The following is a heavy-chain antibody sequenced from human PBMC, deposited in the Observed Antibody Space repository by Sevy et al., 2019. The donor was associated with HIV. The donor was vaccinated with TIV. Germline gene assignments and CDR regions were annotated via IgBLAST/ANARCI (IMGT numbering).Heavy chain of an antibody. CDR3: AKGLGMVQGALLSDDT. Sequence: GGSLRLSCAASGFTFSRYGMHRVRQAPGRGLEWVSFIRFDGTTKYYGDSVKGRFTISRDNSKNTLYLQMNSLRVEDTAVYYCAKGLGMVQGALLSDDTWGQGTMVTVSS. V-gene: IGHV3-30*02. D-gene: IGHD3-10*01. CDR2: IRFDGTTK. J-gene: IGHJ3*02. CDR1: GFTFSRYG.